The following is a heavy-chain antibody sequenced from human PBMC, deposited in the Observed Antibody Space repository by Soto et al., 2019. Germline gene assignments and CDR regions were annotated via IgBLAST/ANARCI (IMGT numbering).Heavy chain of an antibody. D-gene: IGHD1-1*01. CDR3: LGNGGNSA. Sequence: EVQLLESGGGLVQPGGSLRLSCAVSGFTLRNHAMTWVRQAPGQGLEWVSDIVGSDYTYYADYVRGRFTISRDNSKNTLYLQMNSLRAEDTAMYYCLGNGGNSAWGQGTLVTVA. V-gene: IGHV3-23*01. J-gene: IGHJ5*02. CDR2: IVGSDYT. CDR1: GFTLRNHA.